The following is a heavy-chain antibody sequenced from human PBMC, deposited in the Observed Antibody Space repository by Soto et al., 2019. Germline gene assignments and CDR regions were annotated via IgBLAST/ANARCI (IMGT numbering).Heavy chain of an antibody. J-gene: IGHJ4*02. D-gene: IGHD5-12*01. CDR2: ISAYNGNT. CDR3: ARESLGYNHGPLDY. V-gene: IGHV1-18*01. CDR1: GYTFTSYG. Sequence: EASVKVSCKASGYTFTSYGISWVRQAPGQGLEWMGWISAYNGNTNYAQKLQGRVTMTTDTSTSTAYMELRSLRSDDTAVYYCARESLGYNHGPLDYWGQGTLVTVSS.